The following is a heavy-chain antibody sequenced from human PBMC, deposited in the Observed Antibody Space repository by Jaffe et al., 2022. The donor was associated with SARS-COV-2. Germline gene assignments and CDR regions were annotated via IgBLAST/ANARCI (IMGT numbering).Heavy chain of an antibody. J-gene: IGHJ5*02. Sequence: ELQLVESGGGLVQPGGSLRLSCTASGFTFRRYEMNWVRQAPGKGLEWVSYINSNSSTIYYADSVKGRFTISRDNAKNSLFLQMNSLRAEDTAVYYCARDSGITTRPGWFDPWGQGALVTVSS. CDR2: INSNSSTI. CDR3: ARDSGITTRPGWFDP. CDR1: GFTFRRYE. D-gene: IGHD6-6*01. V-gene: IGHV3-48*03.